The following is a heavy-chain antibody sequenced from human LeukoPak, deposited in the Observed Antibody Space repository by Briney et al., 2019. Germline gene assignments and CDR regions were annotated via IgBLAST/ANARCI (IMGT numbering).Heavy chain of an antibody. D-gene: IGHD6-19*01. CDR1: GYTFTGYY. J-gene: IGHJ5*02. Sequence: ASVKVSCKASGYTFTGYYMHWVRQAPGQGLEWMGCINPNSGVTNYAQKFQGRVTMTRDTSITTAYMELSRLRSDDTAVYFCASGWSITGWYNNWFDPWGQGTLVTVSS. CDR3: ASGWSITGWYNNWFDP. CDR2: INPNSGVT. V-gene: IGHV1-2*02.